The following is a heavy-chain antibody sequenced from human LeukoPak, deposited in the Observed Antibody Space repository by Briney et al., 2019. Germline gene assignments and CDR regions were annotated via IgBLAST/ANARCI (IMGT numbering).Heavy chain of an antibody. CDR3: ARVALGWFDP. V-gene: IGHV4-34*01. CDR2: INHSGST. CDR1: GGSFSGYY. J-gene: IGHJ5*02. Sequence: PSETLSLTCAVYGGSFSGYYWSWIRQPPGKGLEWIGEINHSGSTNYNPSLKSRVTISVDTSKNQFSLKLSSVTAADTAVYYCARVALGWFDPWGQGTLVTVSS.